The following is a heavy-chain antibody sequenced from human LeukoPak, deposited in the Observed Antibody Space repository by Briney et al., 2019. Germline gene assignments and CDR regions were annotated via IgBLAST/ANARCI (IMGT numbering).Heavy chain of an antibody. CDR2: IYSGGST. V-gene: IGHV3-53*01. CDR1: GFTVSSNY. Sequence: GGSLRFSCAASGFTVSSNYMSWVRQAPGKGLEWVSVIYSGGSTYYADSVKGRFTISRDNSKNTLYLQMNSLRAEDTAVYYCAREYYDSSGYYFQHWGQGTLVTVSS. J-gene: IGHJ1*01. D-gene: IGHD3-22*01. CDR3: AREYYDSSGYYFQH.